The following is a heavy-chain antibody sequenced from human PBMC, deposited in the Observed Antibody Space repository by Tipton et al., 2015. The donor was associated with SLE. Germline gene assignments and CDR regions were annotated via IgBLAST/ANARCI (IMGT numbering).Heavy chain of an antibody. D-gene: IGHD6-13*01. CDR3: AGQLSYYYGMDV. J-gene: IGHJ6*02. V-gene: IGHV3-33*08. CDR2: IWYDGSNK. Sequence: SLRLSCVASGFTVSSNYMSWVRQAPGKGLEWVAVIWYDGSNKYYADSVKGRFTISRDNSKNTLYLQMNSLRAEDTAVYYCAGQLSYYYGMDVWGQGP. CDR1: GFTVSSNY.